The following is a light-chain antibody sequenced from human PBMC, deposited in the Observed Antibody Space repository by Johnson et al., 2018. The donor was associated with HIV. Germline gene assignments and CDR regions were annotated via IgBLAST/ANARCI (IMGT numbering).Light chain of an antibody. CDR3: GVWDAILTTRYV. CDR2: EDN. CDR1: ISNIESYF. J-gene: IGLJ1*01. V-gene: IGLV1-51*02. Sequence: QSVLTQPPSVSAAPGQKVTISCSGNISNIESYFVSWYQQLPGAAPTLLIYEDNKRPSGIPDRFSGSKSGATASLGISGLPTGDEADYYCGVWDAILTTRYVFGTGT.